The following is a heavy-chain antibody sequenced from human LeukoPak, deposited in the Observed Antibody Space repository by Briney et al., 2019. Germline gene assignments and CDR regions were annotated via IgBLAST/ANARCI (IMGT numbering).Heavy chain of an antibody. V-gene: IGHV1-2*02. CDR1: GYTFTGYY. CDR2: INPNSGGT. CDR3: ATSYSSGWYSLDFDY. Sequence: ASVKVSCKASGYTFTGYYMRWVRQAPGQGLEWMGWINPNSGGTNYAQKFQGRVTMTGDTSISTAYMELSRLRSDDTAVYYCATSYSSGWYSLDFDYWGQGTLVTVSS. J-gene: IGHJ4*02. D-gene: IGHD6-19*01.